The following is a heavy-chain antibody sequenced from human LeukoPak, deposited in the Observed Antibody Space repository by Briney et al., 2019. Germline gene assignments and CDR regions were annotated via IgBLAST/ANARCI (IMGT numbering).Heavy chain of an antibody. CDR2: ISSDGSLK. CDR3: AKADEYYYYYYYIDV. CDR1: GFTFNNHV. Sequence: GGSLRLSCAASGFTFNNHVTHWVRQAPGKGLEWVAVISSDGSLKYYADSVKGRFTISRDNSQNTLYLQMNSLRSEDTAVFYCAKADEYYYYYYYIDVWGKGTTVTVSS. V-gene: IGHV3-30*04. D-gene: IGHD5-24*01. J-gene: IGHJ6*03.